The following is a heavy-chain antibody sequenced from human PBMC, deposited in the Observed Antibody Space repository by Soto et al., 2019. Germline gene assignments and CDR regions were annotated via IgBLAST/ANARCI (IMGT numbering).Heavy chain of an antibody. CDR1: GYTFTNYG. CDR2: ISAYNGNT. V-gene: IGHV1-18*01. D-gene: IGHD1-26*01. Sequence: QVQLVQSGAEVKKPGASVKVSCKASGYTFTNYGITWVRQAPGQGLEWMGWISAYNGNTNYAPKLQGRVTMTTDTSTSTAYMELRSLRSYDTAVYYCARDWVTVYGGSYPGAFDLWGQGTVVTVSS. CDR3: ARDWVTVYGGSYPGAFDL. J-gene: IGHJ3*01.